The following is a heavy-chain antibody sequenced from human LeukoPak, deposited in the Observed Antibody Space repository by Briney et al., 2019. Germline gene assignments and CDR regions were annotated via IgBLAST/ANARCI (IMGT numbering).Heavy chain of an antibody. J-gene: IGHJ6*03. CDR3: ARASEDYYYYYMDV. D-gene: IGHD1-14*01. CDR2: IYYSGST. V-gene: IGHV4-59*01. CDR1: GGSISGYY. Sequence: SETLSLTCTVSGGSISGYYWSWIRQPPGKGLEWIGYIYYSGSTNYNPSLKSRVTISVDTSKNQFSLKLSSVTAADTAVYYCARASEDYYYYYMDVWGKGTTVTISS.